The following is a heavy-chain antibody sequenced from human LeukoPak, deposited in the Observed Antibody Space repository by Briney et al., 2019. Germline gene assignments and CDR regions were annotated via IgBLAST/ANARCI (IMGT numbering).Heavy chain of an antibody. CDR1: GFSFSSYE. CDR2: ISGSGGTI. Sequence: GGSLRLSCAASGFSFSSYEMNWVRQAPGKGLEWVSYISGSGGTIYYADSVKGRFTISRDNAKNSLYLQMNSLRAEDTAVYYCVRDQYYGSGVFDYWGQGTLVTVSS. D-gene: IGHD3-10*01. J-gene: IGHJ4*02. V-gene: IGHV3-48*03. CDR3: VRDQYYGSGVFDY.